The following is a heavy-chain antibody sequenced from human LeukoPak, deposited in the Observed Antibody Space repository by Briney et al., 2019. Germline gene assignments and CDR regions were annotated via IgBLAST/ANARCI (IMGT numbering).Heavy chain of an antibody. Sequence: SGGSLRLSCAASGFTSSSFDMHWVRQPTGQGLEWVSTIGTASDTYYPGSVEGRFTLSRDNAKNSLYLQMNSLTAGDTAVYYCARGPPRGKYYYVDVWGKGTTVTVSS. CDR3: ARGPPRGKYYYVDV. J-gene: IGHJ6*03. CDR2: IGTASDT. CDR1: GFTSSSFD. V-gene: IGHV3-13*01. D-gene: IGHD1-1*01.